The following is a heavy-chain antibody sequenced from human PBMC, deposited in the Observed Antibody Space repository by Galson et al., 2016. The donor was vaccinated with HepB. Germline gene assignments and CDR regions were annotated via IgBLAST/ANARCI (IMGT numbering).Heavy chain of an antibody. CDR2: ISYDGSNR. Sequence: SLRLSCAASGFTFSSYAMTWVRQAPGKGLEWVAAISYDGSNRLHADSVKGRFTISRDNTMNTLFLQMNSLRVEDTAVYYCARIGLGYSSSLPDYWGQGTLVTVSS. J-gene: IGHJ4*02. D-gene: IGHD6-19*01. CDR3: ARIGLGYSSSLPDY. CDR1: GFTFSSYA. V-gene: IGHV3-30*04.